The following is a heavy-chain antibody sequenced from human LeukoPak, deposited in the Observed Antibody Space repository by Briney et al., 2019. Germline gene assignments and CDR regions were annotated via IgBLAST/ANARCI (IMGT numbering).Heavy chain of an antibody. J-gene: IGHJ6*02. V-gene: IGHV1-8*01. CDR3: ASITGTTSHYGMDV. CDR1: GYTFTSCD. Sequence: ASVKVSCKASGYTFTSCDINWVRQATGQGLEWMGWMNPNSGNTGYAQKFQGRVTMTRNTSISTAYMELSSLRSEDTAVYYCASITGTTSHYGMDVWGQGTTVTVSS. D-gene: IGHD1-7*01. CDR2: MNPNSGNT.